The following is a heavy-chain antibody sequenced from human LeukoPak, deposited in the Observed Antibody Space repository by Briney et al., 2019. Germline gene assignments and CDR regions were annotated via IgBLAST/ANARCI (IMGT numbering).Heavy chain of an antibody. V-gene: IGHV3-23*01. J-gene: IGHJ6*02. D-gene: IGHD1-20*01. CDR3: AKGYDSPMDV. CDR2: ISVSGGRT. Sequence: GGSLRLSCAASGFTFSSHAMSWVRLAPGKGLEWVSGISVSGGRTYYADSVKGRFTISRDNSKNTLYLQMNSLRAEDTAVYYCAKGYDSPMDVWGQGTTVTVSS. CDR1: GFTFSSHA.